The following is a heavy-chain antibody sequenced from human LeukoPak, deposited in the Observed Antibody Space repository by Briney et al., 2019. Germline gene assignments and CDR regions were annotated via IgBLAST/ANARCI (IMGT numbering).Heavy chain of an antibody. D-gene: IGHD2-15*01. Sequence: SETLSLTCAVYGGSFSGYYWSWIRQPPGKGLEWIGTISYSGNTDHNPSLRSRVTISVDTSNNQFSLRLGSVTAADTAVYHCARHCCSGPAKRVFDIWGQGTMVTVSS. J-gene: IGHJ3*02. CDR2: ISYSGNT. CDR3: ARHCCSGPAKRVFDI. CDR1: GGSFSGYY. V-gene: IGHV4-34*01.